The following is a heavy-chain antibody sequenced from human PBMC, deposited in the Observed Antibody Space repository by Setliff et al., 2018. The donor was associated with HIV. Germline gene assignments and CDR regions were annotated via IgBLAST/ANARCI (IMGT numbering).Heavy chain of an antibody. CDR1: GFTFSSYW. D-gene: IGHD2-8*01. CDR2: IKQDGSEK. V-gene: IGHV3-7*01. Sequence: GGSLRLSCAVSGFTFSSYWMSWVRQAPGKGLEWVANIKQDGSEKYYVDSVKGRFTISRDNAKNSLYLQMNSLRAEDTAVYYCARDPRYCTNGVCYRYFDYWGQGTLVTVSS. CDR3: ARDPRYCTNGVCYRYFDY. J-gene: IGHJ4*02.